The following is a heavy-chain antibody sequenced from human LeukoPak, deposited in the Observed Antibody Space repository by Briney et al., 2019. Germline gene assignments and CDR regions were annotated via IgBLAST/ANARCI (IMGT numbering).Heavy chain of an antibody. J-gene: IGHJ5*02. CDR1: GGSISSRSYH. CDR2: IYHSGST. D-gene: IGHD1-26*01. V-gene: IGHV4-39*07. Sequence: SETLSLTCTVSGGSISSRSYHWGWIRQPPGKGLEWIGSIYHSGSTYYNPSLKSRVTISVDTSKNQFSLKLSSVTAADTAVYYCARGGGGAGTPWGWFDPWGQGTLVTVSS. CDR3: ARGGGGAGTPWGWFDP.